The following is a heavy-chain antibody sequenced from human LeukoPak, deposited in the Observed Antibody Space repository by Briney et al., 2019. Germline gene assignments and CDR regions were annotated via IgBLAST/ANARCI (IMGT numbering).Heavy chain of an antibody. V-gene: IGHV1-69*13. D-gene: IGHD2-2*01. J-gene: IGHJ6*02. Sequence: ASVKVSCKASGGTFSSYAISWVRQAPGQGLEWMGGIIPILGTANYAQKFQGRVTITADESTSTAYMELSSLGSEDTAVYYCARDIRIVVVPAAMDYYYGMDVWGQGTTVTVSS. CDR3: ARDIRIVVVPAAMDYYYGMDV. CDR2: IIPILGTA. CDR1: GGTFSSYA.